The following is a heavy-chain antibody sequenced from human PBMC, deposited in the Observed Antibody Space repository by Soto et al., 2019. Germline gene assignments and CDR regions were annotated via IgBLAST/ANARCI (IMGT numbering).Heavy chain of an antibody. CDR2: IKQDGREK. V-gene: IGHV3-7*01. CDR3: ARHYYESGSYWIDY. J-gene: IGHJ4*02. D-gene: IGHD3-10*01. Sequence: GGSLRLSCAASGFTFGSYCMSWVRQAPGKGLEWVANIKQDGREKYHVDSVKGRFTVSRDNSINSLYLQMNSLRAEDTAVYHCARHYYESGSYWIDYWGRGTLVTVSS. CDR1: GFTFGSYC.